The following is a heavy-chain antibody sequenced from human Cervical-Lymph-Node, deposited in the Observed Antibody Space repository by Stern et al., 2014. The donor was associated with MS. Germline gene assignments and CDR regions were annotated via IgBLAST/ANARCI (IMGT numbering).Heavy chain of an antibody. J-gene: IGHJ4*02. CDR1: GVTFSSLS. Sequence: QVQLVESGAELKTPGSSVKVSCKASGVTFSSLSVSWVRRAPGHGLQWLGGITPMSGTPHYVQMFQDRLNIFADESTQTVYMTLSGLKSEDTSVYYCARDQAGIAAHWGQGTLITVSS. V-gene: IGHV1-69*01. CDR3: ARDQAGIAAH. CDR2: ITPMSGTP. D-gene: IGHD6-13*01.